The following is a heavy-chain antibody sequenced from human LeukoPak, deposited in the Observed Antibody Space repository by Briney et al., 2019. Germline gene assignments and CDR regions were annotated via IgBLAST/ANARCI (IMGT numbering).Heavy chain of an antibody. J-gene: IGHJ4*02. D-gene: IGHD2-21*01. CDR3: AKNYCGGDCYSQYYFDS. V-gene: IGHV3-30*02. CDR1: GFTFSSYV. CDR2: IRFDESDT. Sequence: GGSLRLSCAASGFTFSSYVMHWVRQAPGKGLEWVAFIRFDESDTYYADSVKGRFTISIDKSKTTLFLQMNSLRAEDTAVYYCAKNYCGGDCYSQYYFDSWGQGTLVTVSS.